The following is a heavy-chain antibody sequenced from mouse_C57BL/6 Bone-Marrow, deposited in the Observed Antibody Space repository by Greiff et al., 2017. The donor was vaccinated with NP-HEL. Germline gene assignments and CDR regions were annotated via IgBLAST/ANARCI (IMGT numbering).Heavy chain of an antibody. CDR1: GYSITSDY. V-gene: IGHV3-8*01. CDR3: ARSPRPLYGSSYGWYYDV. CDR2: IRYSGST. Sequence: EVKVVESGPGLAKPSQTLSLTCSVTGYSITSDYWNWIRQFPGNKLEYMGSIRYSGSTYYNPSLKSRLSIIRDTSKNQYYLQLNSVTTEDTATYDGARSPRPLYGSSYGWYYDVWGTGTTVTVAS. D-gene: IGHD1-1*01. J-gene: IGHJ1*03.